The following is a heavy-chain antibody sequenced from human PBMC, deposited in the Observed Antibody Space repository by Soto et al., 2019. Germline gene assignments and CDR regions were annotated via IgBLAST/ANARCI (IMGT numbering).Heavy chain of an antibody. J-gene: IGHJ4*02. CDR2: IYYSGST. D-gene: IGHD3-10*01. V-gene: IGHV4-59*12. CDR1: GGSISSYY. Sequence: SETLSLTCTVSGGSISSYYWSWIRQPPGKGLEWIGYIYYSGSTNYNPSLKSRVTISVDTSKNTLYLQMNSLRAEDTAVYYCAKDRAPSLRIFDYWGQGTLVTVSS. CDR3: AKDRAPSLRIFDY.